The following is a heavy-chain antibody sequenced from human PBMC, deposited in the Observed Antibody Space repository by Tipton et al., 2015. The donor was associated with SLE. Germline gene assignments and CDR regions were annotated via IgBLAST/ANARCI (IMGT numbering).Heavy chain of an antibody. V-gene: IGHV4-59*12. Sequence: TLFLTCSVSGVSISTYYWSWIRQSPGKGLEWIGFFYFSGSSQYNPSLKSRVAISADTSNNQFSLKLSSVTAADTAVYYCARVPQKWSGSSSHFDCWGQGTLVTVSS. D-gene: IGHD6-6*01. CDR3: ARVPQKWSGSSSHFDC. J-gene: IGHJ4*02. CDR1: GVSISTYY. CDR2: FYFSGSS.